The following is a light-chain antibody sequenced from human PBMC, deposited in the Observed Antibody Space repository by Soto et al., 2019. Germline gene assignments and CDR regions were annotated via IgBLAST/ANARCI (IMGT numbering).Light chain of an antibody. CDR3: QQSYRTPYT. CDR2: AAS. V-gene: IGKV1-39*01. J-gene: IGKJ2*01. Sequence: DIQMTQSPSSLSASVGDRVTITCRASQGISTYLIWYQQRQGKAPKLLIYAASNLVSGVPSRFSGSGSGTEFTLTNSSLQPEDFATYYCQQSYRTPYTFGQGTKLETK. CDR1: QGISTY.